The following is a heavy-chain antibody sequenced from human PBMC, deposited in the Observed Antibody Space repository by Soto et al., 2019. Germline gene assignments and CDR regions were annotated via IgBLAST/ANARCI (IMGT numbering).Heavy chain of an antibody. CDR3: GRHSLDGSGWSIDH. V-gene: IGHV3-21*01. CDR1: GFTFSTYS. CDR2: ISSSGNYI. Sequence: EVQLVESGGGLVKPGGSLRLSCAASGFTFSTYSMNWVRQAPGKGPEWVSSISSSGNYIYYSYSVKGRFSISRDYAKSSVSLQMNSLRAEDMAVYYCGRHSLDGSGWSIDHWGQGTLVTVSS. D-gene: IGHD6-19*01. J-gene: IGHJ4*02.